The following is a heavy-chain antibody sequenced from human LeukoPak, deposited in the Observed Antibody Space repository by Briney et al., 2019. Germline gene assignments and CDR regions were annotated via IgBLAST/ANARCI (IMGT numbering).Heavy chain of an antibody. CDR3: AGGRYCGADISSGGDAFDI. J-gene: IGHJ3*02. CDR2: IYTRGRT. D-gene: IGHD2-21*02. V-gene: IGHV4-4*07. Sequence: PSETLSLTCTVPGGSINNYYWSWLRPPAGKGLEWIGRIYTRGRTDHTPPLTSRVTMSVDTSNNQSRLKLSAVAAAATAVYYCAGGRYCGADISSGGDAFDIWGQGTMVSVSS. CDR1: GGSINNYY.